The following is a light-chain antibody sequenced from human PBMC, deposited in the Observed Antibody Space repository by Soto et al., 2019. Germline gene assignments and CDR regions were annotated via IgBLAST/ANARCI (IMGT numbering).Light chain of an antibody. CDR1: SSDVGAYNY. J-gene: IGLJ1*01. CDR3: SSHGGGNTSYI. CDR2: EVS. Sequence: SALTQPPSASGSPGQSVTISCIGTSSDVGAYNYVSWYQQHPGKAPKLLIYEVSKRPSGVPDRFSASKSGNTASLTVSGLQAEHEADYYCSSHGGGNTSYIFGHGTKVTVL. V-gene: IGLV2-8*01.